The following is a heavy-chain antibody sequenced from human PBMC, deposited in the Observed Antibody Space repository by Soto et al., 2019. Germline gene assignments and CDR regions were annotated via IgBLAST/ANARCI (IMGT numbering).Heavy chain of an antibody. Sequence: GGSLRLSCEASGFTFVTYALSWVRQAPGKGLEWVSRMNSDGSTTNYADSVKGRFTVSRDNARNTLHLQMNSLRAEDTAVYYCATAEVDYWGPGTLVTVSS. V-gene: IGHV3-74*01. J-gene: IGHJ4*02. CDR2: MNSDGSTT. CDR3: ATAEVDY. CDR1: GFTFVTYA.